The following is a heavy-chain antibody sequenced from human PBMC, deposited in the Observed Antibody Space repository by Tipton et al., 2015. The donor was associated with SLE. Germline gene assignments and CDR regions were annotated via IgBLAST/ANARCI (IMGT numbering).Heavy chain of an antibody. CDR2: VSYSGTT. CDR3: ARATNWLLFY. CDR1: GGSISSHY. Sequence: TLSLTCTVSGGSISSHYWSWIRQPPGKGLEWIGYVSYSGTTSYKPSLESRVTISVDRAKNQFSLKLRSVTAADTAVYYCARATNWLLFYWGQGTLVTVSS. J-gene: IGHJ4*02. V-gene: IGHV4-59*11. D-gene: IGHD3-9*01.